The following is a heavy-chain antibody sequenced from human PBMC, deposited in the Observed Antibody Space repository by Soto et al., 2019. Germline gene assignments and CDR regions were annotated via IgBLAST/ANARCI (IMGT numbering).Heavy chain of an antibody. V-gene: IGHV1-46*04. J-gene: IGHJ4*02. CDR3: ARDLAAADY. CDR1: GYIFINYY. Sequence: QVHLVQSGAEVKKPGASVKVSCKASGYIFINYYIHWVRQAPGQGLEWIGIINPNGGSTNYAQKLRGPVTMATDKSTRTLYLDLSSLRSDDTAVYYCARDLAAADYWGQGPQVSVSS. CDR2: INPNGGST. D-gene: IGHD6-13*01.